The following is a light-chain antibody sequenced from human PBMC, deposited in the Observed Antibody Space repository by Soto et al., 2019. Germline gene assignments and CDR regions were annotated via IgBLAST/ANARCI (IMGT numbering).Light chain of an antibody. CDR3: KKSYSTPPYT. V-gene: IGKV1-39*01. CDR1: QSISSY. CDR2: AAS. J-gene: IGKJ2*01. Sequence: DIQMTQSPSSLSASVGDRVTITCRASQSISSYLNWYQQKPGKAPKLLIYAASSLQSGVPSRFSGSGSGTEFTLPISSLPPEDFATYYCKKSYSTPPYTFGQGTKLEIK.